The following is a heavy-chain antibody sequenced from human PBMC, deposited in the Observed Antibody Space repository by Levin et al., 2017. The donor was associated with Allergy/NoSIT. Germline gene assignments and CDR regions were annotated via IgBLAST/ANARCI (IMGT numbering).Heavy chain of an antibody. V-gene: IGHV3-30*18. CDR1: GFTFSSYG. CDR2: ISYDGSNK. D-gene: IGHD6-6*01. J-gene: IGHJ6*02. CDR3: AKDGGPPSIAARSLSDYGMDV. Sequence: GESLKISCAASGFTFSSYGMHWVRQAPGKGLEWVAVISYDGSNKYYADSVKGRFTISRDNSKNTLYLQMNSLRAEDTAVYYCAKDGGPPSIAARSLSDYGMDVWGQGTTVTVSS.